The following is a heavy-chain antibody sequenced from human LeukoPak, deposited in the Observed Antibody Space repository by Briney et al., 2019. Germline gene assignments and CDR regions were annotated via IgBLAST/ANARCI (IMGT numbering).Heavy chain of an antibody. CDR3: ARGRYDYVWGSYRYTRQYYFDY. CDR1: GGSFSGYY. V-gene: IGHV4-34*01. CDR2: INHSGST. J-gene: IGHJ4*02. D-gene: IGHD3-16*02. Sequence: SETLSLTCAVYGGSFSGYYWSWIRQPPGKGLEWIGEINHSGSTNYNPSLKSRVTISVDTSKNQFSLKLSTVTAADTAVYYCARGRYDYVWGSYRYTRQYYFDYWGQGTLVTVSS.